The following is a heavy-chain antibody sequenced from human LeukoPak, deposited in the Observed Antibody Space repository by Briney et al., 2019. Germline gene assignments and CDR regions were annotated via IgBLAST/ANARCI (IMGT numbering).Heavy chain of an antibody. D-gene: IGHD4-11*01. CDR1: GYTFTSYG. V-gene: IGHV1-18*01. CDR3: GRLVTKSYYFDY. Sequence: ASVKVSCKASGYTFTSYGISWVRQAPGQGLEWMGWISAYNGNTNYAQKLQGRVTMTTDTSTGTAYMELRSLRSDDTAVYYCGRLVTKSYYFDYWGQGTLVTVSS. J-gene: IGHJ4*02. CDR2: ISAYNGNT.